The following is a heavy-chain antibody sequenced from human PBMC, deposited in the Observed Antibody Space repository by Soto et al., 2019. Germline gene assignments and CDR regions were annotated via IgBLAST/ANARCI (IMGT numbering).Heavy chain of an antibody. CDR3: AKAHTFRFYYFTGGDY. CDR1: GFNFRLYP. Sequence: VSLRLSCGASGFNFRLYPMAWVRQAPGKGLEWVSSISGSGGSTFYADSVKGRFTISRDNSKNTLYLQMDTLRAGDSAVYYCAKAHTFRFYYFTGGDYWGQGTLVTVSS. J-gene: IGHJ4*02. V-gene: IGHV3-23*01. D-gene: IGHD3-22*01. CDR2: ISGSGGST.